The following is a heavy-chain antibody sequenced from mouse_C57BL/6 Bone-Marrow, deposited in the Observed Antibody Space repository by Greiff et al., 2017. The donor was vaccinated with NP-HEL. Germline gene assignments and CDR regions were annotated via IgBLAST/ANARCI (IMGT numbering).Heavy chain of an antibody. CDR3: ANDYGAGWYFDV. V-gene: IGHV5-17*01. J-gene: IGHJ1*03. D-gene: IGHD2-4*01. CDR2: ISSGSSTI. Sequence: EVQLLESGGGLVKPGGSLTLSCAASGFTFSDYGMHWVRQAPEKGLEWVAYISSGSSTIYYADTVKGRFTISRDNAKNTLFLQMTSLRSEDTAMYYCANDYGAGWYFDVWGTGTTVTVSS. CDR1: GFTFSDYG.